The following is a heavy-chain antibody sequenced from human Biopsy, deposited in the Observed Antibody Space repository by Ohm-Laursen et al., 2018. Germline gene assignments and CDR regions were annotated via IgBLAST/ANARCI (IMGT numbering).Heavy chain of an antibody. Sequence: SLRLSCTASGFTFSSYGMHWVRQAPGKGLEWVAAIWYDGSNKNYADSVKGRFTISRDNSKNTLYLQMSSLRGEDTAVYYCAKCMTGGSNYYFHHCGQGTLVTVSS. V-gene: IGHV3-33*06. CDR1: GFTFSSYG. CDR3: AKCMTGGSNYYFHH. J-gene: IGHJ4*02. D-gene: IGHD2-8*01. CDR2: IWYDGSNK.